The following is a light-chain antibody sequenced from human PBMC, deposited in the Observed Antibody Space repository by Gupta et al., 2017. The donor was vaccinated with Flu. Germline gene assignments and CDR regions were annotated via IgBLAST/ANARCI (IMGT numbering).Light chain of an antibody. Sequence: EIVMTQSPVTLSVSPGERATLSCRASQSVSSNLAWYQQKPGQAPRLLMYGASTRATGIPARFSGSGSGTEFTLTISSLQSEDFAVYFCQQYNDWPSGTFGQGTKVEIK. V-gene: IGKV3-15*01. J-gene: IGKJ1*01. CDR1: QSVSSN. CDR3: QQYNDWPSGT. CDR2: GAS.